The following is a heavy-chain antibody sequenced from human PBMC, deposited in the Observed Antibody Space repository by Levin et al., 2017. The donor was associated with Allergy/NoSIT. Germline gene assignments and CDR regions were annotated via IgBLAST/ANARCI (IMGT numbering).Heavy chain of an antibody. J-gene: IGHJ4*02. V-gene: IGHV1-69*01. CDR3: ARATTPLIAARFDQ. D-gene: IGHD2/OR15-2a*01. Sequence: KISCKASGGTFSNYFAVTWLRQAPGQGLEWVGGFIPMYGTANYAQSVQGRATITADESATTGYLDLRSLKSDDTAVYFCARATTPLIAARFDQWGQGTLVTVSS. CDR1: GGTFSNYFA. CDR2: FIPMYGTA.